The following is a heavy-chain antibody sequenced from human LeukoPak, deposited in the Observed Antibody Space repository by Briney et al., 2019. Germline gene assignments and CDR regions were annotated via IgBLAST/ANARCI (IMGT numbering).Heavy chain of an antibody. CDR3: ARGVPAAPYYFDY. CDR1: GGSISSSSYY. J-gene: IGHJ4*02. Sequence: SETLSLTCTVSGGSISSSSYYWGWIRQPPGKGLEWIGSIYYSGSTYYNPSLKSRVTISVDTSKNQFSLKLSSVTAADTAVYYCARGVPAAPYYFDYWGQGTLVTVSS. CDR2: IYYSGST. D-gene: IGHD2-2*01. V-gene: IGHV4-39*07.